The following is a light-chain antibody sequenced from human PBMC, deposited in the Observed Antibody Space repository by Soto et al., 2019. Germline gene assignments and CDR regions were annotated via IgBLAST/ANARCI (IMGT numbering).Light chain of an antibody. J-gene: IGKJ1*01. CDR2: AAS. CDR3: PQTYTTPRT. Sequence: DIQMTHSPSSLSASVGDRVNITCRASQNIYSYSYWYQQKPGKAPQLLIYAASTLRSGVPSRFSGNGSGTDFTLTISTLQPEDFATYYCPQTYTTPRTFGQGTKVEVK. CDR1: QNIYSY. V-gene: IGKV1-39*01.